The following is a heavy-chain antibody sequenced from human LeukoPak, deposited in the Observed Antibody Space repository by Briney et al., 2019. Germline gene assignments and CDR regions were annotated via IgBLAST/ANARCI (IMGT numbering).Heavy chain of an antibody. Sequence: PGGSLRLSCAASGFTFSSYEMNWVRQAPGKGLEWVSYISSSGSTIYYADSVKGRFTISRDNAKNSLYLQMNSLRAEDTAVYYCARGSNVWGSYYCFDYWGQGTLVTVSS. CDR3: ARGSNVWGSYYCFDY. CDR2: ISSSGSTI. J-gene: IGHJ4*02. V-gene: IGHV3-48*03. CDR1: GFTFSSYE. D-gene: IGHD3-16*01.